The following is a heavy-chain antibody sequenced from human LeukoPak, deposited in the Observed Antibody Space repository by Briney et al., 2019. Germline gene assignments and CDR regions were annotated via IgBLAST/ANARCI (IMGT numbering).Heavy chain of an antibody. D-gene: IGHD1-26*01. CDR1: GYSFTNYW. Sequence: GESLKISCKGSGYSFTNYWIACVRQMPGKGREWRGIIYPGDSDTRYSPSFQGQATISADKSISTASLQWTSLKAAATAIHYRQRPEGGGSYYELNYWGQRTLVTVSS. CDR2: IYPGDSDT. V-gene: IGHV5-51*01. CDR3: QRPEGGGSYYELNY. J-gene: IGHJ4*02.